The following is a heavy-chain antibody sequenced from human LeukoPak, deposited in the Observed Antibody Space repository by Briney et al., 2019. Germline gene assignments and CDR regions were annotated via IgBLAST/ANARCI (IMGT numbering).Heavy chain of an antibody. J-gene: IGHJ4*02. CDR2: IYSGGST. CDR3: ARLHDYGDYYFDY. CDR1: GFTVSSNY. V-gene: IGHV3-53*01. D-gene: IGHD4-17*01. Sequence: GGSLRLSCAASGFTVSSNYMSWVRQAPGKGLEWVSVIYSGGSTYYADSVKGRFTISRDNSKNTLYLQMNSLRAEDTAVYYCARLHDYGDYYFDYWGQGTLVTVSS.